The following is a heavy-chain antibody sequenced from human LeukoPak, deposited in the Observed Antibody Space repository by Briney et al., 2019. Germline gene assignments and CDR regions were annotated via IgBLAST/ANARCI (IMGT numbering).Heavy chain of an antibody. Sequence: GGSLRLSCAASGFTFSSYAMHWVRQAPGKGLEWVAVISYDGSNKYYADSVKGRFTISRDSSKNTLYLQMNSLRAEDTAVYYCARDGGTTVTTGGYFDYWGQGTLVTVSS. CDR1: GFTFSSYA. V-gene: IGHV3-30-3*01. CDR3: ARDGGTTVTTGGYFDY. J-gene: IGHJ4*02. CDR2: ISYDGSNK. D-gene: IGHD4-17*01.